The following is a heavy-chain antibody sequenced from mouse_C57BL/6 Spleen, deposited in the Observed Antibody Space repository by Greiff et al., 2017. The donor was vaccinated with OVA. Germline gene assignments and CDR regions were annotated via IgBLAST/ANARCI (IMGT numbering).Heavy chain of an antibody. CDR2: IDPSDSYT. Sequence: QVQLQQPGAELVMPGASVKLSCKASGYTFTSYWMHWVKQRPEQGLEWIGEIDPSDSYTNYNQKFKGKSTLTVDKSSSTAYMQLSSLTSEDSAVYYCARGGFFDYWGQGTTLTVSS. J-gene: IGHJ2*01. V-gene: IGHV1-69*01. CDR3: ARGGFFDY. CDR1: GYTFTSYW.